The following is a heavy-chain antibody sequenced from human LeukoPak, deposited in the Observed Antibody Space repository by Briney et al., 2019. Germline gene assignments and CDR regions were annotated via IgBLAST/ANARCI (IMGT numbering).Heavy chain of an antibody. CDR3: ARDRRGQSVYVY. V-gene: IGHV4-4*07. D-gene: IGHD2-8*01. CDR1: GGSISSYY. CDR2: IYTSGST. Sequence: SETLSLTCTVSGGSISSYYWGWIRQPAGKGLEWIGRIYTSGSTYYNPSLKSRVTMSVDTSKNQFSLKLSSVTAADTAVYYCARDRRGQSVYVYWGQGTLVTVSS. J-gene: IGHJ4*02.